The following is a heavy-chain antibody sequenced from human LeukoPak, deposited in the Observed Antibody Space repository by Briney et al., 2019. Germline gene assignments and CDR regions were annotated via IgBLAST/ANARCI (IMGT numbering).Heavy chain of an antibody. D-gene: IGHD3-9*01. V-gene: IGHV4-39*07. Sequence: SETLSLTCTVSGGSISSTRYHWGWIRQPPGKKLEWIGSIYFGGSTYYNPSLKSRVTISVDTSKNQFSLKLSSVTAADTAVYYCARSVLRYFDWLGGDGFDYWGQGTLVTVSS. CDR1: GGSISSTRYH. CDR2: IYFGGST. CDR3: ARSVLRYFDWLGGDGFDY. J-gene: IGHJ4*02.